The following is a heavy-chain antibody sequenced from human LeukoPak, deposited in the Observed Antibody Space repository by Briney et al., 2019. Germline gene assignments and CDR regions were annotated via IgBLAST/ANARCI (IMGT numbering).Heavy chain of an antibody. J-gene: IGHJ4*02. CDR2: IYSTGTI. CDR1: GGSLSTYY. Sequence: SETLSLTCTVSGGSLSTYYWGWIRQPPGKGLEWIGSIYSTGTINYNPSLMSRVTMSVDTSKNQFSLKLSSVTAADTAVYYCARHKSPLPLHWGQGTLVTVSS. D-gene: IGHD3-10*01. CDR3: ARHKSPLPLH. V-gene: IGHV4-39*01.